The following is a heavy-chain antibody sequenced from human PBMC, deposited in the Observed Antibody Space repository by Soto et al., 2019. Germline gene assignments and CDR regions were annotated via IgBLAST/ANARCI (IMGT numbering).Heavy chain of an antibody. V-gene: IGHV2-5*02. CDR1: GFSLSTSGVG. CDR3: AQRHGYYGSGSRWFDP. J-gene: IGHJ5*02. CDR2: IYWDDDK. Sequence: QITLKESGPPLVKPTQTLTLTCTFSGFSLSTSGVGVGWIRQPPGKALEWLALIYWDDDKRYSPSLKSSLTSTKDPSQNPVVLTITDMDPVDTASYYCAQRHGYYGSGSRWFDPWGQGPLVTVSS. D-gene: IGHD3-10*01.